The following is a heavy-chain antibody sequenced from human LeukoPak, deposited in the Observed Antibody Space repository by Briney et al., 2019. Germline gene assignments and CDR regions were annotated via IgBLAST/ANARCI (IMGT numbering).Heavy chain of an antibody. CDR3: AKQRIGYSSGDDAFDI. V-gene: IGHV3-23*01. CDR2: ISGGGGST. CDR1: GFTLSSYA. Sequence: GGSLRLSCAASGFTLSSYAMRWVRQARRKGREWVSAISGGGGSTYYADSVKGRFTISRDNSKNTLYLQMNSLRAEDTAVYYCAKQRIGYSSGDDAFDIWGQGTMVTVSS. J-gene: IGHJ3*02. D-gene: IGHD6-19*01.